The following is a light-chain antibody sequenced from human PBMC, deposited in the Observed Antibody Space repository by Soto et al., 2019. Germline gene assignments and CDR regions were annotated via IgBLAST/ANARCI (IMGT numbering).Light chain of an antibody. CDR3: QQYRSSPRT. CDR1: QSVIGY. J-gene: IGKJ1*01. V-gene: IGKV3-20*01. Sequence: EIVLTQSPATLSLCPWETATLSCRASQSVIGYIGWCEQKPGQAPRLLIYADSNRATGIPARFSGSGSGTDFTLTISRLEPEDFAVYYSQQYRSSPRTFGQGTKVDIK. CDR2: ADS.